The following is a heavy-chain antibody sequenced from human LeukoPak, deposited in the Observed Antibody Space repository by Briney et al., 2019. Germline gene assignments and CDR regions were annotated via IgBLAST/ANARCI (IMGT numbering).Heavy chain of an antibody. CDR3: ARDRTTMVRACDAFDI. Sequence: ASVKVSCKASGGTFSSYAISWVRQAPGQGLEWMGGIIPILGTANYAQKFQGRVTITTDESTSTAYMELSSLRSEDTAVYYCARDRTTMVRACDAFDIWGQGTMVTVSS. D-gene: IGHD3-10*01. CDR1: GGTFSSYA. V-gene: IGHV1-69*05. J-gene: IGHJ3*02. CDR2: IIPILGTA.